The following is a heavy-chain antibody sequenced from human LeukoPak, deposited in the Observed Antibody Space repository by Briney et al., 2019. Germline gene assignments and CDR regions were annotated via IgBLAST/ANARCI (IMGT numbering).Heavy chain of an antibody. D-gene: IGHD1-26*01. V-gene: IGHV4-59*01. J-gene: IGHJ4*02. CDR3: VRERELYY. CDR2: VYNSGST. Sequence: SETLSLTCSVSGGSISIYYWSWIRQPPGKGLEWIGYVYNSGSTDYNPSLKSRVTISVDTSKNQFSLKVNSVTASDTAVYYCVRERELYYWGQGILVTVSS. CDR1: GGSISIYY.